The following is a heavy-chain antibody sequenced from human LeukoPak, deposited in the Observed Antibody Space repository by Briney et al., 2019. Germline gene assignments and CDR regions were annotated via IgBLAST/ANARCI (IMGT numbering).Heavy chain of an antibody. J-gene: IGHJ4*02. CDR1: GYTFTGYY. D-gene: IGHD6-13*01. CDR3: ARVWRQQLTLYYFDY. V-gene: IGHV1-2*04. Sequence: GASVKVSCKASGYTFTGYYMHWVRQAPGQGLEWMGWINPNSGGTNYAQRFQGWVTMTRDTSISTAYMELSRLRSDDTAVYYCARVWRQQLTLYYFDYWGQGTLVTVSS. CDR2: INPNSGGT.